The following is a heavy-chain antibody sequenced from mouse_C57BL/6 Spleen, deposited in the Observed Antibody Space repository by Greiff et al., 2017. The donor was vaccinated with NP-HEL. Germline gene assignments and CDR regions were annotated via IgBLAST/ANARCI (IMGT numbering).Heavy chain of an antibody. J-gene: IGHJ2*01. D-gene: IGHD1-1*01. CDR3: ARRATVVPYYFDY. Sequence: QVQLQQPGAELVRPGTSVKLSCKASGYTFTSYWMHWVKQRPGQGLEWIGVIDPSDSYTNYNQKFKGKATLTVDTSSSTAYMQLSSLTSEDSAVYYCARRATVVPYYFDYWGQGTTLTVSS. V-gene: IGHV1-59*01. CDR2: IDPSDSYT. CDR1: GYTFTSYW.